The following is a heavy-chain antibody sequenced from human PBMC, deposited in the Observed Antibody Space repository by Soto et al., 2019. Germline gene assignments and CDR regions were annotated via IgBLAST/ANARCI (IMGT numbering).Heavy chain of an antibody. J-gene: IGHJ5*02. CDR1: GFTFRSFT. D-gene: IGHD6-13*01. CDR2: ISNNSAYI. V-gene: IGHV3-21*01. Sequence: GGSLRLSCAASGFTFRSFTMNWVRQAPGKGLEWVSTISNNSAYIYYTDALRGRFTISRDNAKNSLHLQMNSLRAEDTAVYYCTRDASRDSSARGWFDPWGPGTLVTVSS. CDR3: TRDASRDSSARGWFDP.